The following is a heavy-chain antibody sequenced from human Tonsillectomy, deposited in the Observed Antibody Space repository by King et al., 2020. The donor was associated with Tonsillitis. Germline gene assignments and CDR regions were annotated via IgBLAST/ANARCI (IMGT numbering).Heavy chain of an antibody. CDR2: IRNKANSYTT. V-gene: IGHV3-72*01. J-gene: IGHJ4*02. CDR3: ASGEVGATDY. D-gene: IGHD1-26*01. CDR1: GFTVSDHY. Sequence: VQLVESGGGLVQPGGSLRLSCAASGFTVSDHYMDWVRQAPGKGLEWVGRIRNKANSYTTEYPASVKGRFTILRDDSKKSLYLQMNSLKTEETAVYFCASGEVGATDYWGQGTLVTVSS.